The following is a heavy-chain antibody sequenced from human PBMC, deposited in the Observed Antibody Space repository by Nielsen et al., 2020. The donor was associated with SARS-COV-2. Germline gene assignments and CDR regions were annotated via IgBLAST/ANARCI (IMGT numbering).Heavy chain of an antibody. Sequence: GESLKISCAASGFTFSDYYMSWIRQAPGKGLEWVSYISSSGSTIYYADSVKGRFTISRDNAKNSLYLQMNSLRAEDTAVYYCARWEYSGTNTDYWGQGTLVTVSS. V-gene: IGHV3-11*01. D-gene: IGHD1-26*01. CDR3: ARWEYSGTNTDY. CDR2: ISSSGSTI. CDR1: GFTFSDYY. J-gene: IGHJ4*02.